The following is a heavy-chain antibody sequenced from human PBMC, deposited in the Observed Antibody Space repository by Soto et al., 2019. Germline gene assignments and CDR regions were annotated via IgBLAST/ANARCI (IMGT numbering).Heavy chain of an antibody. D-gene: IGHD2-2*02. Sequence: LSLTCTVSGGSISSGGYYWSWIRQHPGKGLEWIGYIYYSGSTYYNPSLKSRVTISVDTSKNQFSLKLSSVTAADTAVYYCARGFYDDCSSTSCYNYYYYYMDVWGKGTTVTVSS. CDR3: ARGFYDDCSSTSCYNYYYYYMDV. J-gene: IGHJ6*03. CDR2: IYYSGST. CDR1: GGSISSGGYY. V-gene: IGHV4-31*03.